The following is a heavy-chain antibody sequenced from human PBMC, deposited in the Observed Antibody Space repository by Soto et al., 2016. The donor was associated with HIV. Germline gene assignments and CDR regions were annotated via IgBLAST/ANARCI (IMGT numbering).Heavy chain of an antibody. Sequence: EVHLVESGGGLVQPEGSLRLSCAASGFTFSTHSMNWVRQAPGKGLEWVSYISSSGSTIYYADSVKGRFTISRDNSKNSLYLQMNSLRVEDTAVYYCARDRINLGHSNAMDVWGQGTTVTVFS. CDR3: ARDRINLGHSNAMDV. V-gene: IGHV3-48*04. CDR1: GFTFSTHS. D-gene: IGHD2-21*01. CDR2: ISSSGSTI. J-gene: IGHJ6*02.